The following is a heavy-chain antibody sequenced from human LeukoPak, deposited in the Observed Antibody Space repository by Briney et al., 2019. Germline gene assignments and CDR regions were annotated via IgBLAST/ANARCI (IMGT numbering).Heavy chain of an antibody. J-gene: IGHJ6*03. CDR1: GYSFTSYW. Sequence: GESLKISCKGSGYSFTSYWIGWVRQLPGKGLEWMGIIYPGDSDTRYSPSFQGQVTISADKSISTAYLQWSSLKASDTAVYYCARLIMVRGASDYYYYYMDVWGKGTTVTVSS. V-gene: IGHV5-51*01. CDR3: ARLIMVRGASDYYYYYMDV. D-gene: IGHD3-10*01. CDR2: IYPGDSDT.